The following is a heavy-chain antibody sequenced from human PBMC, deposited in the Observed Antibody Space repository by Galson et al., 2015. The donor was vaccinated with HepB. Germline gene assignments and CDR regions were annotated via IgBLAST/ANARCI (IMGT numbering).Heavy chain of an antibody. CDR3: ARGEIPPTPLYGSGTYYNPYFDY. V-gene: IGHV5-51*01. Sequence: QSGAEVTKPGESLKISCKGSGYSFTSYWIGWVRQMPGKGLEWMGIIYPGDSDTRYSPSFQGQVTVSADKSISTAYLQLSSLKASDTAMYYCARGEIPPTPLYGSGTYYNPYFDYWGQGTLVTVSS. CDR1: GYSFTSYW. CDR2: IYPGDSDT. D-gene: IGHD3-10*01. J-gene: IGHJ4*02.